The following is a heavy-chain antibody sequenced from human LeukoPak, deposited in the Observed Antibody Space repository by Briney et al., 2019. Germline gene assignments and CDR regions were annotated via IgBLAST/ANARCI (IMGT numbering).Heavy chain of an antibody. Sequence: SQTLSLTCTVSGGSISSSSYYWGWIRQPPGKGLEWIGSIYYSGSTYYNPSLKSRVTISVDTSKNLFSLKLSSVTAADTAVYYCARGTPSGWELEPADYWGQGTLVTVSS. CDR3: ARGTPSGWELEPADY. CDR2: IYYSGST. J-gene: IGHJ4*02. CDR1: GGSISSSSYY. D-gene: IGHD1-26*01. V-gene: IGHV4-39*07.